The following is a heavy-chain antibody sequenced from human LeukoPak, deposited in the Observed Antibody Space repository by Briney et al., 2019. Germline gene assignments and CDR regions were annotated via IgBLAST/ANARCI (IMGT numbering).Heavy chain of an antibody. J-gene: IGHJ4*02. Sequence: PGGSLRLSCAASGFTFSDYYMSWIRQAPGKGLEWVSYISSSGSTIYYADSVKGRFTISRDNAKNSLYLQMNSLRAEDTVVYYCARERSRDFWSGYYPGDYWGQGTLVTVSS. CDR2: ISSSGSTI. CDR1: GFTFSDYY. CDR3: ARERSRDFWSGYYPGDY. D-gene: IGHD3-3*01. V-gene: IGHV3-11*01.